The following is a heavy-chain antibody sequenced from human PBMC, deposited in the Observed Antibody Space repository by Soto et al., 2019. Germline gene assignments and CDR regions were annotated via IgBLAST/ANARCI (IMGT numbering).Heavy chain of an antibody. CDR2: INPATGAA. CDR3: ARGGGVGVAGSAAFDM. J-gene: IGHJ3*02. D-gene: IGHD3-3*01. CDR1: GYPVTAYY. V-gene: IGHV1-2*02. Sequence: QLHLVQSGAVVKKPGASVTVSCSASGYPVTAYYMHWVRQAPGRGLEWMGGINPATGAAKYTQTFQGRVPMTRDTSPSTVLMELSGLTSEATAVFYCARGGGVGVAGSAAFDMWGQGTLVTVSS.